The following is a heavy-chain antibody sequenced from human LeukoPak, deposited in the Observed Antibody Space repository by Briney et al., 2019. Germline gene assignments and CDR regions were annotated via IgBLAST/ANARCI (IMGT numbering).Heavy chain of an antibody. Sequence: PSETVSLTCGVYGGSFSGYYWSWIRQPPGKGLEWIGEINHSGSTNYNPSLKSRVTISVDTSKNQFSLKLSSVTAADTAVYYCASLSDILTGYLTMDVWGQGTAVTVSS. J-gene: IGHJ6*02. CDR3: ASLSDILTGYLTMDV. CDR1: GGSFSGYY. CDR2: INHSGST. V-gene: IGHV4-34*01. D-gene: IGHD3-9*01.